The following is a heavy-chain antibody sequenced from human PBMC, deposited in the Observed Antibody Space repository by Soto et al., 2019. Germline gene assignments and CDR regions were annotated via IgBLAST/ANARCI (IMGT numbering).Heavy chain of an antibody. CDR3: ARESGGATATLDYYYFYMDV. D-gene: IGHD5-12*01. CDR2: INPNGGVT. J-gene: IGHJ6*03. CDR1: GDSFNDYY. Sequence: QVQLVQSGAEVRKPGASVTVSCRSSGDSFNDYYIHWVRQAPGQGFEWMGWINPNGGVTKYAQKLKGWVSLTRDTSIRTVYMQLSRLRSGDTAVYYCARESGGATATLDYYYFYMDVWGTGTTVTVSS. V-gene: IGHV1-2*04.